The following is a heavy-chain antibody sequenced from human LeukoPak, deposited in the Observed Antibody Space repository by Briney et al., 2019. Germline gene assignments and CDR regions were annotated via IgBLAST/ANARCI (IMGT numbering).Heavy chain of an antibody. Sequence: SQTLSLTCTVSGGSISSGSYYWGWIRQHAGKGLEWIGRIYTSGSTNYNPSLKSRVTISVDTSKNQFSLKLSSVTAADAAVYYCARVYYDSSGYLILDYWGQGTLVTVSS. CDR3: ARVYYDSSGYLILDY. J-gene: IGHJ4*02. CDR2: IYTSGST. V-gene: IGHV4-61*02. D-gene: IGHD3-22*01. CDR1: GGSISSGSYY.